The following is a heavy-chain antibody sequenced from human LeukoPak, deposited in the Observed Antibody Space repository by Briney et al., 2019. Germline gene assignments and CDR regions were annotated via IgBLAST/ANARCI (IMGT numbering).Heavy chain of an antibody. CDR2: ICNSGGT. Sequence: PSETLSLTCTVSGDSISTYYWSWIRQPPGKGLEWIGCICNSGGTNYNPSLKSRVTISVDTSKNQFSLNLSSVTAADTAVYYCARLSTYYDFWSPLDYWGQGTLVTVSS. V-gene: IGHV4-4*09. D-gene: IGHD3-3*01. J-gene: IGHJ4*02. CDR3: ARLSTYYDFWSPLDY. CDR1: GDSISTYY.